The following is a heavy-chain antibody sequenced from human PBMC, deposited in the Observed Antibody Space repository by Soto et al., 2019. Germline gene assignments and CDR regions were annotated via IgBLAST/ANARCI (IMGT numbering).Heavy chain of an antibody. CDR2: ISAHNGNT. CDR1: GYAFTTYG. Sequence: QVHLVQSGAEVKKPGASVKVSCKGSGYAFTTYGITWVRQAPGQGLEWMGWISAHNGNTHFAQKLQGRVTVTRDTPTSTAYMELRSLRSDDTAVYYCARGRYGDYGCQGALVTVSS. J-gene: IGHJ4*02. V-gene: IGHV1-18*01. D-gene: IGHD1-1*01. CDR3: ARGRYGDY.